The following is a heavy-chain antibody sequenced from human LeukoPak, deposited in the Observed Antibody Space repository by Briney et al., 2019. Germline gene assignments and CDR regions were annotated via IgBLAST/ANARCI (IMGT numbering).Heavy chain of an antibody. CDR1: GFTFSNYW. CDR3: TTDSNRYGMDV. D-gene: IGHD1-14*01. J-gene: IGHJ6*02. V-gene: IGHV3-15*01. Sequence: PGGSLRLSCAASGFTFSNYWMSWVRQAPGKGLEWVGRIKSKTDGGTTDYAAPVKGRFTISRDDSRNTLYLQMNSLKTEDTAVYYCTTDSNRYGMDVWGQGTTVTVSS. CDR2: IKSKTDGGTT.